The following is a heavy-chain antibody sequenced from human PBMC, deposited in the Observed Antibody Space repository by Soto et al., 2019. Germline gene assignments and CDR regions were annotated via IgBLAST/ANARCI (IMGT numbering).Heavy chain of an antibody. V-gene: IGHV3-33*03. CDR2: IWYDGSNK. CDR1: GFIFNEYG. Sequence: GGSLRLSCAASGFIFNEYGMHWVRQAPGKGLEWVAVIWYDGSNKYYADSVKGRFTISRDNFKNTMSLQMNSLRAEDTAVYYCARWGCSGSNCNLNQRSYDLWGQGTLVTVSS. J-gene: IGHJ4*02. D-gene: IGHD2-15*01. CDR3: ARWGCSGSNCNLNQRSYDL.